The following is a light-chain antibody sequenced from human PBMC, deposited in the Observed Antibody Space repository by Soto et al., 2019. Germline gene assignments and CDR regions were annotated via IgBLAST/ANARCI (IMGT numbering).Light chain of an antibody. V-gene: IGKV3-20*01. CDR1: QSVSSNF. CDR3: QHSGDFRWT. CDR2: DGS. Sequence: EIVLTQSPGTLSLSPGERATLSCRSSQSVSSNFLAWYQQKPGQAPRLLIYDGSNRATGIPDRFSGRGFGTDFTLTISRLEPEDFAVYYCQHSGDFRWTFGQGTKV. J-gene: IGKJ1*01.